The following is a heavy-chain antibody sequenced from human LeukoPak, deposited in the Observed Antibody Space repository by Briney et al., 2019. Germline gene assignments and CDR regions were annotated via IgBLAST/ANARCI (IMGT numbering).Heavy chain of an antibody. J-gene: IGHJ3*02. CDR3: AREDMWAFDM. CDR2: IKPDGSDK. D-gene: IGHD2-15*01. CDR1: GFTVSSNY. V-gene: IGHV3-7*01. Sequence: PGGSLRLSCAASGFTVSSNYMSWVRQAPGKGLEWVANIKPDGSDKYYVDSVKSRFTISRDNAKNTLYLQMDSLRAEDTAVYYCAREDMWAFDMWGQGTMVTVSS.